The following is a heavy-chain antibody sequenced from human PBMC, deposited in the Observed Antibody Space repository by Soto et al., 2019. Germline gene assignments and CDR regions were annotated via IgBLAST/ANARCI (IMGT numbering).Heavy chain of an antibody. CDR2: IYYSGST. CDR1: GGSISSYY. D-gene: IGHD3-3*01. Sequence: PSETLSLTCTVSGGSISSYYWSWIRQPPGKGLEWIGYIYYSGSTNYNPSLKSRATISVDTSKNQFSLKLSSVTAADTAVYYCARVRSVNYDFWSGYYPPTDAFDIRGQGTMVTVSS. V-gene: IGHV4-59*01. J-gene: IGHJ3*02. CDR3: ARVRSVNYDFWSGYYPPTDAFDI.